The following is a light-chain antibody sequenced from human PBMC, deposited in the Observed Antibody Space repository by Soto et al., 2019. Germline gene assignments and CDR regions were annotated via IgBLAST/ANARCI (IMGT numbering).Light chain of an antibody. CDR3: QQYNSYSWT. V-gene: IGKV1-5*01. CDR1: QSISSW. J-gene: IGKJ1*01. CDR2: DAS. Sequence: DIQMTQSPSTLSASVGDRVTITCRASQSISSWLAWYQQKPGKAPKLLIYDASSLESGVPSRFSGRGSGTEFTLTISSLQPYDFATYYLQQYNSYSWTFGQGTKVEIK.